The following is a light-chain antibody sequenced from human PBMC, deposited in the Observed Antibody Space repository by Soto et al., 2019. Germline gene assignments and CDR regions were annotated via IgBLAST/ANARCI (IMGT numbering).Light chain of an antibody. J-gene: IGKJ4*01. CDR2: AAY. CDR3: QQTSSTPT. CDR1: QGIRSD. Sequence: DLQMTRSPSSLSASVAARVTITCRASQGIRSDLNWYQQKPGKAPKLLIYAAYSLQTGVSSRFSGSGSGTDFTLTISNLQPEDFATYYCQQTSSTPTFGGGTKVDIK. V-gene: IGKV1-39*01.